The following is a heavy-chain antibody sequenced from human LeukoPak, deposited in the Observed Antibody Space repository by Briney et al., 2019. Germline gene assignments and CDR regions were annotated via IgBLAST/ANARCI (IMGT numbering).Heavy chain of an antibody. D-gene: IGHD3-3*01. J-gene: IGHJ4*02. CDR3: ARGPSDTDFWSGYPLDY. CDR2: INDSGST. V-gene: IGHV4-34*01. Sequence: SETLSLICAVYGRSFSGYYWSWIRQPAGKGLVWLGEINDSGSTNFNPSLKSRVTIPVDTSKNQFSLKLSSVTAADTAVYYCARGPSDTDFWSGYPLDYWGQGTLVTVSS. CDR1: GRSFSGYY.